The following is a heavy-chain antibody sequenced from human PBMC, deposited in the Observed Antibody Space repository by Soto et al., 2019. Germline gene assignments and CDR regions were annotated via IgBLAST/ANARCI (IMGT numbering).Heavy chain of an antibody. CDR3: ARRGLGNWFDP. Sequence: SETLSLTCTVSGGSISSSSYYWGWIRQPPGKGLEWIGSIYYSGSTYYNPSLKSRVTISVDTSKNQFSLKLSSVTAADTAVYYCARRGLGNWFDPWGQGTLVTVSS. CDR2: IYYSGST. CDR1: GGSISSSSYY. D-gene: IGHD6-19*01. V-gene: IGHV4-39*01. J-gene: IGHJ5*02.